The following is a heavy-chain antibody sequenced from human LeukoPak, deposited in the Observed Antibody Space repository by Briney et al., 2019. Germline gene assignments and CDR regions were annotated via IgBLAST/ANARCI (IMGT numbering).Heavy chain of an antibody. CDR2: ISGSGGST. V-gene: IGHV3-23*01. D-gene: IGHD4-17*01. J-gene: IGHJ4*02. CDR1: GFTFSSYA. CDR3: ARAYGDYVPFDY. Sequence: PGGSLRLSCAASGFTFSSYAMSWVRQAPGKGLEWVSAISGSGGSTYYANSVKGRFTISRDNSKNTLYLQMNSLRAEGTAVYYCARAYGDYVPFDYWGQGTLVTVSS.